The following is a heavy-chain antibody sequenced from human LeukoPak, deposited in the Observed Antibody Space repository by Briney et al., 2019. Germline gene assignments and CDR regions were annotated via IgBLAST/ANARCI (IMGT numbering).Heavy chain of an antibody. CDR3: ARGRPGYDSSGYEYFQH. CDR1: GGTFSSYA. D-gene: IGHD3-22*01. Sequence: SVKVSCKASGGTFSSYAISWVRQAPGQGLEWMGGIIPIFGTANYAQKFQGRVTITTDESTSTAYMELSSLRSEDTAVYYCARGRPGYDSSGYEYFQHWGQGTPVTVSS. J-gene: IGHJ1*01. V-gene: IGHV1-69*05. CDR2: IIPIFGTA.